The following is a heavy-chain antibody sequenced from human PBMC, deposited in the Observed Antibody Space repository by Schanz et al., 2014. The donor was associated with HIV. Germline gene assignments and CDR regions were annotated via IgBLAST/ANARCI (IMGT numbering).Heavy chain of an antibody. J-gene: IGHJ3*01. CDR3: ARRPKRWLDQVNSAGAFDV. D-gene: IGHD5-12*01. V-gene: IGHV4-34*01. Sequence: QLYLQQWGSGLFKPAETLSLTCGVFGGSFSGYYWCWIRQSPEKGLEWIGEVSHSGSNNYNPSLKSRLTISLDTSKSQFSLKVNSVTAADTALYYCARRPKRWLDQVNSAGAFDVWGPGTLVTVSS. CDR2: VSHSGSN. CDR1: GGSFSGYY.